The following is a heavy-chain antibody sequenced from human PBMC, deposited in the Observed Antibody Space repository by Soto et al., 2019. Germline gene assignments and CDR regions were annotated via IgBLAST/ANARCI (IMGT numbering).Heavy chain of an antibody. Sequence: SETLSLTCSVSGGSIRSSTYLWSWIRQPPGKGLEWIGEINHSGSTNYNPSLKSRVTISVDTSKNQFSLKLSSVTAADTAVYYCARGRLGATTSDYWGQGTLVTVSS. V-gene: IGHV4-39*07. CDR1: GGSIRSSTYL. CDR3: ARGRLGATTSDY. CDR2: INHSGST. D-gene: IGHD1-26*01. J-gene: IGHJ4*02.